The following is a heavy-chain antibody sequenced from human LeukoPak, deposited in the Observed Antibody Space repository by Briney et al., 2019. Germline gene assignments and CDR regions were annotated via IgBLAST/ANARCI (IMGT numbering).Heavy chain of an antibody. CDR1: GFTFSSSSCG. CDR2: ISSSSSYI. CDR3: ARVRRELLDAFDI. J-gene: IGHJ3*02. Sequence: TGGSLILSCAASGFTFSSSSCGVNGVRQAPGKGLEWVLAISSSSSYIYYADSVNGRFTITRDNAKNSLYLQMNSLRAEDTAVYYCARVRRELLDAFDIWGQGTMVTVSS. V-gene: IGHV3-21*01. D-gene: IGHD1-26*01.